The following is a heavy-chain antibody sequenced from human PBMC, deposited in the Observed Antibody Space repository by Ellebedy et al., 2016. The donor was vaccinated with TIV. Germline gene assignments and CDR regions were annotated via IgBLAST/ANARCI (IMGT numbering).Heavy chain of an antibody. V-gene: IGHV3-74*01. D-gene: IGHD2-15*01. J-gene: IGHJ5*02. CDR3: ARDGSSGWSAHL. CDR1: GFTFSGYW. Sequence: GESLKISCAASGFTFSGYWMHWVRQAPGEGLVWVSRINHNGTYTHSADSVKGRFTISRDNAKNSLFLQMNGLRVEDTAVYYCARDGSSGWSAHLWGQGTLVTVSS. CDR2: INHNGTYT.